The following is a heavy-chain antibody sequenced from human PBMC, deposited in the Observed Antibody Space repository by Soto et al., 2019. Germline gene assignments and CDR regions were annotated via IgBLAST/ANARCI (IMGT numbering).Heavy chain of an antibody. CDR2: IIPILGIA. CDR3: ARDLRVGRSSGWYNYYYYGMDV. Sequence: SVKVSCKASGGTFSSYTISWVRPAPGQGLEWMGRIIPILGIANYAQKFQGRVTITADKSTSTAYMELSSLRSEDTAVYYCARDLRVGRSSGWYNYYYYGMDVWG. D-gene: IGHD6-19*01. J-gene: IGHJ6*02. V-gene: IGHV1-69*04. CDR1: GGTFSSYT.